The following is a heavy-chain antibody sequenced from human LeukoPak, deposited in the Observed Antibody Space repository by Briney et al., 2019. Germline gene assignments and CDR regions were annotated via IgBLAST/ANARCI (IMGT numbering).Heavy chain of an antibody. V-gene: IGHV1-24*01. J-gene: IGHJ4*02. CDR1: GYTLTELS. Sequence: ASVKVSCKVSGYTLTELSMHWVRQAPGKGLEWMGGFDPEDGETIYAQKFQGRVTMTEDTSTDTAYMELSSLRSEDTAVYYCATYCSSTSCYDGYFDYWGQGTQVTVSS. D-gene: IGHD2-2*01. CDR3: ATYCSSTSCYDGYFDY. CDR2: FDPEDGET.